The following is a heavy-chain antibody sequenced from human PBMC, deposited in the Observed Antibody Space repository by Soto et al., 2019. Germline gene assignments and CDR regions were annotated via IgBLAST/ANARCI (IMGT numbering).Heavy chain of an antibody. D-gene: IGHD3-22*01. CDR3: VRARATDSRPDY. CDR1: GFTFSLYS. V-gene: IGHV3-21*01. J-gene: IGHJ4*02. Sequence: GGSLRLSCEASGFTFSLYSMVWVRQAPGEGLEWVSSISSSSSSIYYADSLKGRISISRDNAKNSLYLQMDSLRVEDTATYYCVRARATDSRPDYWGQGTLVTVSS. CDR2: ISSSSSSI.